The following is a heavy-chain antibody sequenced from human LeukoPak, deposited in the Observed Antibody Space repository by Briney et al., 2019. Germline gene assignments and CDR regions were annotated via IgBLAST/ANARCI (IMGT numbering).Heavy chain of an antibody. CDR3: ARDGHRRYYYGSSGREDVFDI. CDR2: INPNSGGT. V-gene: IGHV1-2*02. Sequence: ASVKVSCKTSGYTFTDYYMHWVRQAPGQGLEWMGWINPNSGGTNYAQKFQGRVTMTTDTSTSTAYMELRSLRSDDTAMYYCARDGHRRYYYGSSGREDVFDIWGQGTMVTVSS. D-gene: IGHD3-22*01. CDR1: GYTFTDYY. J-gene: IGHJ3*02.